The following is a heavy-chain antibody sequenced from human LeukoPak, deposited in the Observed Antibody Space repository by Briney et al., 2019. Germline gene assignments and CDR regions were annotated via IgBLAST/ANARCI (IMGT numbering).Heavy chain of an antibody. CDR1: GFTFSSYA. CDR2: ISSNGGST. D-gene: IGHD2-21*01. V-gene: IGHV3-64*01. J-gene: IGHJ4*02. CDR3: ARGPSYCGNNCYYYFDS. Sequence: GGSLRLSCAASGFTFSSYAMHWVRQAPGKGLEYVSAISSNGGSTYYANSVKGRFTISRDNSKNTLYLQMGSLRAEDMAVYYCARGPSYCGNNCYYYFDSWGQGTLVTVSS.